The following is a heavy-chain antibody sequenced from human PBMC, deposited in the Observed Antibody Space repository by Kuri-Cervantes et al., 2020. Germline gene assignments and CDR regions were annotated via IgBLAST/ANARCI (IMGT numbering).Heavy chain of an antibody. CDR2: IYYSGST. CDR1: GGSISSYY. Sequence: ESLKISCAVSGGSISSYYWSWIRQPPGKGLEWIGYIYYSGSTNYNPSLKSRVTISVDTSKNQFSLKLSSVTAADTAVYYCAREYSGSYSRYYGMDVWGQGTTVTVSS. CDR3: AREYSGSYSRYYGMDV. V-gene: IGHV4-59*01. D-gene: IGHD1-26*01. J-gene: IGHJ6*02.